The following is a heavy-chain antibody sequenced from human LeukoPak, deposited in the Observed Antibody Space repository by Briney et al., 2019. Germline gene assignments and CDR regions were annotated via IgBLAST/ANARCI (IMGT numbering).Heavy chain of an antibody. CDR2: IYYSGST. CDR1: GGSISSSSYY. D-gene: IGHD6-13*01. J-gene: IGHJ4*02. CDR3: APSPIAAAGEYYFDY. Sequence: SETLSLTCTVSGGSISSSSYYRGWIRQPPGKGLEWIGSIYYSGSTYYNPSLKSRVTISVDTSKNQFSLKLSSVTAADTAVYYCAPSPIAAAGEYYFDYWGQGTLVTVSS. V-gene: IGHV4-39*07.